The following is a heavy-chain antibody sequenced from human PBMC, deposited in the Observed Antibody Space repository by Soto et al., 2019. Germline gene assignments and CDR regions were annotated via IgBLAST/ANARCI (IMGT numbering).Heavy chain of an antibody. Sequence: PGGSLRLSCAASGFTVSNNHMTWVRQAAGKGLELVSFVHGGGSTSYADSVKGRFTISRDNAKNTVYLQMNSLRAEDTAVYYCVRDDVGVGIDYWGLGTLVTVSS. CDR1: GFTVSNNH. CDR3: VRDDVGVGIDY. D-gene: IGHD1-26*01. V-gene: IGHV3-66*01. J-gene: IGHJ4*02. CDR2: VHGGGST.